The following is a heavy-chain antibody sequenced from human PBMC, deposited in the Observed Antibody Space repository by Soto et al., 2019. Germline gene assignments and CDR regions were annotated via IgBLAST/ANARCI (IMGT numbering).Heavy chain of an antibody. J-gene: IGHJ4*02. D-gene: IGHD5-12*01. V-gene: IGHV3-23*01. CDR3: ANQEMATTNDFDY. CDR2: ISGSGGST. CDR1: GFTFSSYA. Sequence: PGGSLRLSCAASGFTFSSYAMSWVRQAPGKGLEWVSAISGSGGSTYYADSVKGRFTISRGNSKNTLYLQMNSLRAEDTAVYYCANQEMATTNDFDYWGQGTLVTVSS.